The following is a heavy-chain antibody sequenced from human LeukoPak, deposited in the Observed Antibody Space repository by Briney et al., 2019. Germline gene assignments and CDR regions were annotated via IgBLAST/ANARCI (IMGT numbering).Heavy chain of an antibody. V-gene: IGHV4-59*12. Sequence: TSETLSLTCTVSGGSISSYYWSWIRQPPGKGLEWIGYIYYSGSTNYNPSLKSRVTISVDTSKNQFSLKLSSVTAADTAVYYCARVYYDSSGYYPMGWWFDPWGQGTLVTVSS. J-gene: IGHJ5*02. D-gene: IGHD3-22*01. CDR1: GGSISSYY. CDR2: IYYSGST. CDR3: ARVYYDSSGYYPMGWWFDP.